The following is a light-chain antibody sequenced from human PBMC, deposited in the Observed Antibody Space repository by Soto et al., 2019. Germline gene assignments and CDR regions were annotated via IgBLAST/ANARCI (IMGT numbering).Light chain of an antibody. CDR1: SSDIGDNNY. Sequence: QSVLTQPASVSESPGQSITISCTGASSDIGDNNYVSWYQHRPGKAPKLMIFEVSNRPSGVSDRFSVSKSGNTASLTISGLQAEDEATYYCSSYTTNTVLFGGGTKLTVL. J-gene: IGLJ2*01. CDR3: SSYTTNTVL. V-gene: IGLV2-14*01. CDR2: EVS.